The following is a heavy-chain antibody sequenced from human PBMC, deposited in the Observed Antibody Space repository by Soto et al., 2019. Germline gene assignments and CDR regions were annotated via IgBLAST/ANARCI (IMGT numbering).Heavy chain of an antibody. Sequence: PSETLSLTCAVYGGSFSGYYWSWIRQPPGKGLEWIGEINHSGSTNYNPSLKSRATISVDTSKNQFSLKLSSVTAADTAVYYCASINSSGWYRFDYWGQGTLVPVSS. V-gene: IGHV4-34*01. CDR1: GGSFSGYY. D-gene: IGHD6-19*01. CDR2: INHSGST. CDR3: ASINSSGWYRFDY. J-gene: IGHJ4*02.